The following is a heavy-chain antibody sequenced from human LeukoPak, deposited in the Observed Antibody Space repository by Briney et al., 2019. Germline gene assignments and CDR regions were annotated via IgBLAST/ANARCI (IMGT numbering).Heavy chain of an antibody. CDR1: GFTSETYW. Sequence: PGGSLRLSCAASGFTSETYWLNWVRQAPGKGLEWVANIKQDGSEKYYVDSVKGRFTISTDIAKRSLYLQMNSLRAEDTAVYYCAGGGSWGQGTLVTVSS. CDR3: AGGGS. J-gene: IGHJ5*02. V-gene: IGHV3-7*04. CDR2: IKQDGSEK.